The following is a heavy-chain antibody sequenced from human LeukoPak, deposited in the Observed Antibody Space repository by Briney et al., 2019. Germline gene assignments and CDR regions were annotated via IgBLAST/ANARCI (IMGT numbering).Heavy chain of an antibody. CDR3: ARDRAYLPDDFDP. CDR1: GYTFTSYG. V-gene: IGHV1-18*01. D-gene: IGHD2-21*01. Sequence: GASVKVSCKASGYTFTSYGISWVRQAPGQGLEWMGWISAYNDDTNYAQKFRGRVTMNKDTSTRTTYMALRSLRSDHAAVYYCARDRAYLPDDFDPWGQGTMVTVSS. J-gene: IGHJ3*01. CDR2: ISAYNDDT.